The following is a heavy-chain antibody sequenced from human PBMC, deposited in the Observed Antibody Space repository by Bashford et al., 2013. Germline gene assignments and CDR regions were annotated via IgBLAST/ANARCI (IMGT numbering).Heavy chain of an antibody. V-gene: IGHV1-18*04. CDR2: ISAYNGNT. J-gene: IGHJ3*02. D-gene: IGHD4/OR15-4a*01. CDR1: GYTFTVYY. CDR3: ARGDLEHCYGINCYGVSLDI. Sequence: ASVKVSCKASGYTFTVYYMHWVRQAPGQGLEWMGWISAYNGNTNFAQRLQGRVTVTTDTSTNTVYVELSSLTFEDAAIYYCARGDLEHCYGINCYGVSLDIWGQGTMVTVSS.